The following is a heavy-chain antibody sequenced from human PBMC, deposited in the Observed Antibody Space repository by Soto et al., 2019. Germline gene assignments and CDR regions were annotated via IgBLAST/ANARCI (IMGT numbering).Heavy chain of an antibody. V-gene: IGHV1-18*01. J-gene: IGHJ6*02. CDR2: ISAYNGNT. CDR1: GYTFTSYG. CDR3: ASLFPGYYGMDV. Sequence: ASVKVSCKASGYTFTSYGISWVRQAPGQGLEWMGWISAYNGNTNYAQKLQGRVTTTTDTSTSTAYMELRSLRSDDTAVYYCASLFPGYYGMDVWGQGTTVTVSS.